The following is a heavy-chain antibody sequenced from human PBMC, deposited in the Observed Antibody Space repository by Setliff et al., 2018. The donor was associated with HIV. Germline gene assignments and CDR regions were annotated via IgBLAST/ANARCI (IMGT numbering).Heavy chain of an antibody. CDR2: ISPSGDRT. CDR1: GYAFTSQF. V-gene: IGHV1-46*01. CDR3: AKDNTWIPNGFDY. Sequence: GASVKVSCKASGYAFTSQFMHWVRQAPGQGLEWMGIISPSGDRTTYAQRFRGRVTMTSDTSTGTVYMELSSLRSEDTAVYYCAKDNTWIPNGFDYWGQGTLVTVSS. J-gene: IGHJ4*02. D-gene: IGHD5-18*01.